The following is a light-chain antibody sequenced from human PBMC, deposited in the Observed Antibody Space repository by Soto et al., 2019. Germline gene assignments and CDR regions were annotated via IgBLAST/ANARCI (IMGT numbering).Light chain of an antibody. V-gene: IGKV1-12*01. CDR2: GAS. CDR3: QQPNHFPLP. CDR1: QDITTW. Sequence: IQMTQAPSSVSASVGDIVTITCRASQDITTWLAWYQQKPGKATKLVIYGASSLQRGVPLRFRGSGSEPDFTLTISSLQPEDFATSYCQQPNHFPLPFGGGTKVDLK. J-gene: IGKJ4*01.